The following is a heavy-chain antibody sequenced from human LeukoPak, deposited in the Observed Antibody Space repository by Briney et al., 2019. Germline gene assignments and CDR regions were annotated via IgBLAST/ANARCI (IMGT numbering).Heavy chain of an antibody. V-gene: IGHV3-11*01. J-gene: IGHJ6*03. Sequence: IPGGSLRLSCAASGFTFSDYYMSWIRQAPGKGLEWVSYISSSSGSIIYYADSVKGRFTISRDNAKNSLYLQMNSLRAEDTAVYYCARSIAAAGYLHYYYYYMDVWGKGTTVTVSS. D-gene: IGHD6-13*01. CDR3: ARSIAAAGYLHYYYYYMDV. CDR1: GFTFSDYY. CDR2: ISSSSGSII.